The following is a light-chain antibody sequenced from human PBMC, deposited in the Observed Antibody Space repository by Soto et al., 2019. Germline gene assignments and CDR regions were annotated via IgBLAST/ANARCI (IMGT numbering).Light chain of an antibody. CDR3: RSYTSSSTKV. V-gene: IGLV2-14*01. CDR2: EVS. Sequence: QSVLTQPASVSGSPGQSITISCTGTSSDVGGYKYVSWYQQHPGKAPKLMIYEVSNRPSGVSNRFSGSKSGNTASLTISGLQAEDEADYYCRSYTSSSTKVFGTGTKLTVL. CDR1: SSDVGGYKY. J-gene: IGLJ1*01.